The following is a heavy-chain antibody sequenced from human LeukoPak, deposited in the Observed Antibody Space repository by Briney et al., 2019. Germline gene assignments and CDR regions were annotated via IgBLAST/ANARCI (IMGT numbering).Heavy chain of an antibody. CDR3: ARGGYQQTSTFDF. V-gene: IGHV4-39*07. CDR1: GDSISSSPYY. Sequence: PSETLSLTCAVSGDSISSSPYYWVWIRQPPGKGLEWIGGVFYSGTTYYNPSLKSRVTISVDTSKNQFSLQLRSVTAADTGVYYCARGGYQQTSTFDFCGQGTLVTVSS. CDR2: VFYSGTT. D-gene: IGHD5-18*01. J-gene: IGHJ4*02.